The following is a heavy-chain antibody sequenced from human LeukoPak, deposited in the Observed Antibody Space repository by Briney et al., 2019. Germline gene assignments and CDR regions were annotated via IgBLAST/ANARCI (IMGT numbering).Heavy chain of an antibody. Sequence: ASETLSLTCTVSGGSISSGGYYWSWIRQHPGKGLEWIGYIYYSGSTYYNPSLKSRVTISVDTSKNQFSLKLSSVTAADTAVYYCARVVKVQQLAHFDYWGQGTLVTVSS. CDR1: GGSISSGGYY. J-gene: IGHJ4*02. V-gene: IGHV4-31*03. CDR2: IYYSGST. D-gene: IGHD6-6*01. CDR3: ARVVKVQQLAHFDY.